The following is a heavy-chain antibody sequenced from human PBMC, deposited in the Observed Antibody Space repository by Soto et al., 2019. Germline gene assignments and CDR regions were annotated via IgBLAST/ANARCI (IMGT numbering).Heavy chain of an antibody. V-gene: IGHV4-31*03. J-gene: IGHJ4*02. Sequence: SETLSLTCTVSGDSMATGGHYYNWIRQVPGKGLEWIGYVYYSGTTHYTPSLRARATMSRDTSKNQFSLRLISVTAADTALYYCARDKDLQPTVWGFWGQGIQVTVSS. CDR2: VYYSGTT. CDR1: GDSMATGGHY. D-gene: IGHD3-16*01. CDR3: ARDKDLQPTVWGF.